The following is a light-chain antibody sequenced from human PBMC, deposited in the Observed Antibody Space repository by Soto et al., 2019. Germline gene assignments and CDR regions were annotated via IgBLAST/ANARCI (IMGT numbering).Light chain of an antibody. V-gene: IGKV1-39*01. J-gene: IGKJ1*01. CDR1: QTIIRY. CDR3: QHYNSYSEA. CDR2: AAS. Sequence: DIQMAQSPSSLSASVGDRVTITCRASQTIIRYLNWYQQKPGKAPKLLIYAASSLQSGVPSRFSGSGSGTEFTLTISSLQPDDFATYYCQHYNSYSEAFGQGTKV.